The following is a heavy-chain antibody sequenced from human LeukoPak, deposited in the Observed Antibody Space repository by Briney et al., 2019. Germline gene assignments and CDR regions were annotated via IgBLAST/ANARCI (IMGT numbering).Heavy chain of an antibody. J-gene: IGHJ1*01. CDR2: INPNSGGT. CDR1: GYTFTGYY. D-gene: IGHD2-21*01. Sequence: ASVKVSCKASGYTFTGYYMHWVRQAPGQGFEWMGWINPNSGGTNYAQKFQGRVTMTRDTSISTAYMELSRLRSDDTAVYYCARAAYCGGDCYSAEYFQHWGQGTLVTVSS. CDR3: ARAAYCGGDCYSAEYFQH. V-gene: IGHV1-2*02.